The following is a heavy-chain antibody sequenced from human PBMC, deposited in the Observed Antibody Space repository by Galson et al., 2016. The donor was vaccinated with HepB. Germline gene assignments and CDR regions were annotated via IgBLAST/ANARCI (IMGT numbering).Heavy chain of an antibody. CDR3: ARQSWSVDYNWFDH. CDR2: INPSGGST. J-gene: IGHJ5*02. CDR1: GYTLTNYY. V-gene: IGHV1-46*01. D-gene: IGHD6-13*01. Sequence: SVKVSCKASGYTLTNYYMHWVRQAPGQGLEWMGMINPSGGSTTYAQKFQGRVTVTRDTSTSTVYMELSSLRSEDTAVYYCARQSWSVDYNWFDHWGQGTLVTVSS.